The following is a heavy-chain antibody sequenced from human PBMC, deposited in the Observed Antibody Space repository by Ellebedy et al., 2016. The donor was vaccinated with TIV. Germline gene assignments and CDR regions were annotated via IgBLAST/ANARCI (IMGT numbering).Heavy chain of an antibody. V-gene: IGHV3-48*04. D-gene: IGHD6-6*01. J-gene: IGHJ4*02. CDR2: ISRSSGKI. CDR3: ARSRYPGARSSFDS. Sequence: GESLKISCAASGFIFSSYSMMWFRQVPGKGLEWVSYISRSSGKIHYADSVKGRFTISRDNAKNSLYLQMNSLRVEDTAVYYCARSRYPGARSSFDSWGQGTLVTVSS. CDR1: GFIFSSYS.